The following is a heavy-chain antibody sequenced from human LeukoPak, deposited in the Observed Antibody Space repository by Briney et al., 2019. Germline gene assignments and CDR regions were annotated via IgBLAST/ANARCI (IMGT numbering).Heavy chain of an antibody. CDR3: AKDGQYSSSSPYYFDY. J-gene: IGHJ4*02. CDR1: GFTFSSYE. D-gene: IGHD6-6*01. Sequence: PGGSLRLSCAASGFTFSSYEMNWVRQAPGKGLEWVSYISSSGSTIYYADSVKGRFTISRDNAKNSLYLQMNSLRAEDTAVYYCAKDGQYSSSSPYYFDYWGQGTLVTVSS. CDR2: ISSSGSTI. V-gene: IGHV3-48*03.